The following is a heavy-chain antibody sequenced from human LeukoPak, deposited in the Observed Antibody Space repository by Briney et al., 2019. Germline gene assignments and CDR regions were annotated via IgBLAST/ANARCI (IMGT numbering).Heavy chain of an antibody. Sequence: SETLSLTCTVSGGSISSYYWSWIRQPAGKGLEWIGRIYTSGSTNYNPSLKSRVTMSVDTSKNQFSLKLSSVTAADTAVYYCARGVQAELLWFGELSHNWFDPWGQGTLVTVSS. CDR1: GGSISSYY. J-gene: IGHJ5*02. CDR2: IYTSGST. CDR3: ARGVQAELLWFGELSHNWFDP. V-gene: IGHV4-4*07. D-gene: IGHD3-10*01.